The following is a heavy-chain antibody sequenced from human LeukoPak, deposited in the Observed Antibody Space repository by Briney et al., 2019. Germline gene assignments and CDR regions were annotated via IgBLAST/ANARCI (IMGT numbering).Heavy chain of an antibody. CDR2: IHYSGGT. J-gene: IGHJ4*02. V-gene: IGHV4-39*01. CDR3: ARHTSGSSLDY. Sequence: LETLSLTCSVSGGSISSSSSYWGWIRRPPGKGLEWIATIHYSGGTNYNPSLKSRVTISVDASKNQFSLKLSSVTAADTAVYYCARHTSGSSLDYWGQGILVTVSS. CDR1: GGSISSSSSY. D-gene: IGHD6-6*01.